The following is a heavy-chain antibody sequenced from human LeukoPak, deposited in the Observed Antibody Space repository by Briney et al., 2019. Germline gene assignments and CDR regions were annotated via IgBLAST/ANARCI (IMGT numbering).Heavy chain of an antibody. CDR3: ARQIRLDYYDSSGYYFDS. V-gene: IGHV4-59*08. Sequence: SETLSLTCTVSGGSFNGYYWSWIRQSPGKGLESIGFISDSGVSNTSPSLKSRVTISLDTPKKQFSLKLRSVTAADTALYYCARQIRLDYYDSSGYYFDSWGQGTLVTVSS. CDR2: ISDSGVS. D-gene: IGHD3-22*01. CDR1: GGSFNGYY. J-gene: IGHJ4*02.